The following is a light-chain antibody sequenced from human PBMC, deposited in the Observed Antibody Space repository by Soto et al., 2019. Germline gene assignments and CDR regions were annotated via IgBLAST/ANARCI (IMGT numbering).Light chain of an antibody. CDR1: QGIGSY. CDR2: AAS. CDR3: QQSYSTPKT. J-gene: IGKJ1*01. Sequence: DIQMTQSPSSLSAPVGDRVTITCRASQGIGSYLNWYQQKLGKAPKLLIYAASNLQSGVPLRFSGSGSGTDFTLTISSLQPEDFATYYCQQSYSTPKTFGQGTKVDI. V-gene: IGKV1-39*01.